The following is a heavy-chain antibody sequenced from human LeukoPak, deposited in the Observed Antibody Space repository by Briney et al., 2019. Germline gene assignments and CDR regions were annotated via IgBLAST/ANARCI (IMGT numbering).Heavy chain of an antibody. Sequence: SVKVSCKASGGTFSSYAISWVRQAPGQGLEWMGGIIPIFGTANYAQKFQGRVTITTDESTSTAYMELSSLRSEDTAVYYCARDMAAAGTLHDAFDIWGQGTMVTVSS. CDR1: GGTFSSYA. CDR3: ARDMAAAGTLHDAFDI. D-gene: IGHD6-13*01. CDR2: IIPIFGTA. J-gene: IGHJ3*02. V-gene: IGHV1-69*05.